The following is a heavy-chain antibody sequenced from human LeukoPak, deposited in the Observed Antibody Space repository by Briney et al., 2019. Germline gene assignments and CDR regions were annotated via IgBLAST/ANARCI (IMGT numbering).Heavy chain of an antibody. Sequence: GVSVKVSCKASGYTLTGYYIHWVRQAPGQGLEWMGIINPSGGRTPSGGSTSYAQEFQGRVTMTRDTSTSTVYMELSSLRSEDTAVYYCARDQTAATGIFDYWGQGTLVTVSS. CDR2: INPSGGRTPSGGST. CDR1: GYTLTGYY. CDR3: ARDQTAATGIFDY. D-gene: IGHD6-13*01. J-gene: IGHJ4*02. V-gene: IGHV1-46*01.